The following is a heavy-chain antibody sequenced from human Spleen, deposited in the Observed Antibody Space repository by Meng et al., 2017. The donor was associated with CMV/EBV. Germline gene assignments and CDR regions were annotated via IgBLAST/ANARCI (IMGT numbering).Heavy chain of an antibody. CDR1: GFTFSSYG. D-gene: IGHD6-13*01. J-gene: IGHJ4*02. Sequence: GESLKISCAASGFTFSSYGMHWVRQAPGKGLEWVAFIRYDGSNKYCADSVRGRFTISRDNAKNTLYLQMNSLRAEDTAIYYCAAGLATPWDYWGQGTLVTVSS. CDR2: IRYDGSNK. CDR3: AAGLATPWDY. V-gene: IGHV3-30*02.